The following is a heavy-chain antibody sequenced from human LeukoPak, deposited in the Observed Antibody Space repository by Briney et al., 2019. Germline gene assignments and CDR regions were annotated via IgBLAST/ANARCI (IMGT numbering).Heavy chain of an antibody. CDR2: ISGSGDST. Sequence: GGSLRLSCAASGFTFSSYAMSWVRQAPGKGLEWVSAISGSGDSTYYADSVKGRFTISRDNSKNTLYLQMNSLRAEDTAVYYCAKEWDSSGVEGYYFDYWGQGTLVTVSS. CDR1: GFTFSSYA. J-gene: IGHJ4*02. V-gene: IGHV3-23*01. D-gene: IGHD6-19*01. CDR3: AKEWDSSGVEGYYFDY.